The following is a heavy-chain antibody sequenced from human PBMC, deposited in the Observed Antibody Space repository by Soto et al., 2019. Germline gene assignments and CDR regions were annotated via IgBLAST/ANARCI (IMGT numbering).Heavy chain of an antibody. CDR3: AKTYGGPYYGSGSPTLFDY. CDR1: GFTFSSYA. CDR2: ISGSGGST. J-gene: IGHJ4*02. V-gene: IGHV3-23*01. D-gene: IGHD3-10*01. Sequence: EVQLLESGGGLVQPGGSLRLSCAASGFTFSSYAMSWVRQAPGKGLEWVSAISGSGGSTYYADSVKGRFTISRDNSKNTLYLQMNSLRAEDTAVYYCAKTYGGPYYGSGSPTLFDYWGQGTLVTVSS.